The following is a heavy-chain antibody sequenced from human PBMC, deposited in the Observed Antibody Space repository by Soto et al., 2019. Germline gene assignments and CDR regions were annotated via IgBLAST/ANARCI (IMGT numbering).Heavy chain of an antibody. V-gene: IGHV4-59*12. CDR3: ARGYATGSYRGHNWFDP. CDR1: GDSISSYY. J-gene: IGHJ5*02. D-gene: IGHD1-26*01. CDR2: IYHSGST. Sequence: PSETLSLTCTVSGDSISSYYWNWIRQPPGKGLEWIGEIYHSGSTNYNPSLKSRVTISVDKSKNQFSLKLSSVTAADTAVYYCARGYATGSYRGHNWFDPWGQGTLVTVSS.